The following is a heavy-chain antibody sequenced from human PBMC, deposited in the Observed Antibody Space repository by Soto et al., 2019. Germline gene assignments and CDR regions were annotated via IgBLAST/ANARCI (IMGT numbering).Heavy chain of an antibody. CDR3: AKDRLSKVRGVYDAFDI. V-gene: IGHV3-23*01. Sequence: EVQLLESGGGLVQPGGSLRLSCAASGFTFSSYAMSWVRQAPGKGLEWVSAISGSGGSTYYADSVKGRFTNSRDNSKNTLYLQMNSLRAEDTAVYYCAKDRLSKVRGVYDAFDIWGQGTMVTVSS. CDR2: ISGSGGST. J-gene: IGHJ3*02. CDR1: GFTFSSYA. D-gene: IGHD3-10*01.